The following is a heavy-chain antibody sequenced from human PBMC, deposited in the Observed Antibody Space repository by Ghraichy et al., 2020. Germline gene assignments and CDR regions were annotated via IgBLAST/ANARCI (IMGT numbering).Heavy chain of an antibody. CDR1: GGSFSGYY. D-gene: IGHD2-15*01. CDR2: INHSGST. V-gene: IGHV4-34*01. Sequence: ESLNISCAVYGGSFSGYYWSWIRQPPGKGLEWIGEINHSGSTNYNPSLKSRVTISVDTSKNQFSLKLSSVTAADTAVYYCARGLKHCSGGSCYYYYYYGRDVWGQGTTVTVSS. J-gene: IGHJ6*02. CDR3: ARGLKHCSGGSCYYYYYYGRDV.